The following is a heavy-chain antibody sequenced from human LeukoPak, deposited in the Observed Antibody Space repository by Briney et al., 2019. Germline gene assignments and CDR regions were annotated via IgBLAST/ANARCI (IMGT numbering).Heavy chain of an antibody. D-gene: IGHD6-13*01. J-gene: IGHJ4*02. CDR1: GFTFSSYE. Sequence: PGGSLRLSCAASGFTFSSYEMNWVRQAPGKGLEWVSYISSSGSTIYYADSVKGRFTISRDNAKNSLYLQMNSLRAEDTAGYYCAKDRGEQQLVRDFDYWGQGTLVTVSS. V-gene: IGHV3-48*03. CDR2: ISSSGSTI. CDR3: AKDRGEQQLVRDFDY.